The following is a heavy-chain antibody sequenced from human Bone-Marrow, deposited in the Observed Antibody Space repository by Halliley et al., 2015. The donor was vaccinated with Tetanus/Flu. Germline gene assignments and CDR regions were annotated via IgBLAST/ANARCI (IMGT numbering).Heavy chain of an antibody. CDR2: IHHSGSA. V-gene: IGHV4-34*01. CDR3: ARYGGETEKGVPGVTVWWSDP. D-gene: IGHD1-1*01. Sequence: TLSLTCAVYGGSFSGYYWTWIRQPPGKGLEWVGEIHHSGSAKYNPSLESRVTISLDTSKNQFSLKLTSVVAEDTAVYYCARYGGETEKGVPGVTVWWSDPWGQGTLVTVSS. J-gene: IGHJ5*02. CDR1: GGSFSGYY.